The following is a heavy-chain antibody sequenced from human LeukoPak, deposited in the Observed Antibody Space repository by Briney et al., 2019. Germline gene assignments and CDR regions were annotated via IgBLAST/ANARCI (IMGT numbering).Heavy chain of an antibody. J-gene: IGHJ6*04. D-gene: IGHD3-10*02. V-gene: IGHV3-48*03. CDR2: ISSSGSTI. CDR3: AELGISMIGGV. Sequence: PGGSLRLSCAASGFTFSSYEMNWVRQAPRKGLEWVSYISSSGSTIYYADSVKGRFTISRDNAKNSLYLQMNSLRAEDTAVYYCAELGISMIGGVWGKGTTGNISS. CDR1: GFTFSSYE.